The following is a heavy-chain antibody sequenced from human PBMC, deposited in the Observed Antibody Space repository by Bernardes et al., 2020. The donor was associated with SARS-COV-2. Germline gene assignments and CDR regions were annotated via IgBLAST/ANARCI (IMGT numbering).Heavy chain of an antibody. CDR3: AGGAAIYCSSTSCYVY. D-gene: IGHD2-2*01. CDR1: GYTFTSYV. Sequence: ASVKVSCKASGYTFTSYVILWVRQAPGQGLEWMGWINPYNGNTNYAQKLQGRVTMTTDTSTSTAYMELRSLRCDVTAVYYCAGGAAIYCSSTSCYVYWSQGTQGTGSS. CDR2: INPYNGNT. J-gene: IGHJ4*02. V-gene: IGHV1-18*04.